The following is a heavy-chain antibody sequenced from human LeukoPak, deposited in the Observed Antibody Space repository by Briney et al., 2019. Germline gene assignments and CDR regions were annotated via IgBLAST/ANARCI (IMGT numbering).Heavy chain of an antibody. J-gene: IGHJ6*03. D-gene: IGHD3-3*01. Sequence: GASVKVSCKASGYTFTSYAMNWVRQAPGQGLEWMGWINTNTGNPTYAQGFTGRFVFSLDTSVSTAYLQISSLKAEDTAVYYCARGGRFLEWLLSPPYYMDVWSKGTTVTVSS. CDR3: ARGGRFLEWLLSPPYYMDV. CDR2: INTNTGNP. CDR1: GYTFTSYA. V-gene: IGHV7-4-1*02.